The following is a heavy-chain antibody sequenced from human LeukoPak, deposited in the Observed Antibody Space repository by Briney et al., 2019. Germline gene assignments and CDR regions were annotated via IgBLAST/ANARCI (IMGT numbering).Heavy chain of an antibody. CDR2: ISYDGSNK. V-gene: IGHV3-30-3*01. Sequence: PGGSLRLSCAAPGFTFSSYAMHWVRQAPGKGLEWVAVISYDGSNKYYADSVKGRFTISRDNSKNTLYLQMNSLRAEDTAVYYCARASRAGDSSRRPELEGYYYYGMDVWGQGTTVTVSS. J-gene: IGHJ6*02. D-gene: IGHD3-22*01. CDR1: GFTFSSYA. CDR3: ARASRAGDSSRRPELEGYYYYGMDV.